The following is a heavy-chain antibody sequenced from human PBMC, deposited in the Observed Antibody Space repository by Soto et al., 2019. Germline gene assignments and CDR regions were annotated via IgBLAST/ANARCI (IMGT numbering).Heavy chain of an antibody. D-gene: IGHD5-18*01. CDR1: GFTFSSYA. V-gene: IGHV3-23*01. CDR2: IRGRGDST. CDR3: AKERGYNYGYDAMDV. Sequence: EVQLLESGGGLVQPGGSLRLSCAASGFTFSSYAMIWVRRAPGKGLEWVSGIRGRGDSTYHADSVKGRFTISRDNSKNTLYLQTNSLRAEDTAVYYCAKERGYNYGYDAMDVWGQGTTVTVSS. J-gene: IGHJ6*02.